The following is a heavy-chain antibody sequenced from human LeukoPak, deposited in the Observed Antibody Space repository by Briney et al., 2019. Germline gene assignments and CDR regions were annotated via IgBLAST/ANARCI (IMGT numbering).Heavy chain of an antibody. Sequence: SETLSLTCAVYGGSFTIYSWTWIRQPPGKSLEWVGEISPSGNTQYNPSLKSRGTISLDASKSQFYLKLNSVTAADTAVYYCARRVRSADYRLDYWGQGTLVTVSS. CDR1: GGSFTIYS. D-gene: IGHD4-11*01. J-gene: IGHJ4*02. CDR3: ARRVRSADYRLDY. CDR2: ISPSGNT. V-gene: IGHV4-34*01.